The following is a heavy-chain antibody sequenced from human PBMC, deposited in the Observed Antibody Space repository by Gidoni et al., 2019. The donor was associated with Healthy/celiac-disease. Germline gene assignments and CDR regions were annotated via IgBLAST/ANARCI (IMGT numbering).Heavy chain of an antibody. V-gene: IGHV3-66*01. CDR2: IYSSGST. J-gene: IGHJ3*02. CDR1: RVSVSSNY. Sequence: EVEQVEPGGGVSELGGAMRPACGGSRVSVSSNYMIWVRQGPGKGRGWVSVIYSSGSTSYEHSVKGRFPISSDNSKYTLYLQMKSLSADDTAVYYCARERDYYDSSDAFDIWGQGTMVTVSS. D-gene: IGHD3-22*01. CDR3: ARERDYYDSSDAFDI.